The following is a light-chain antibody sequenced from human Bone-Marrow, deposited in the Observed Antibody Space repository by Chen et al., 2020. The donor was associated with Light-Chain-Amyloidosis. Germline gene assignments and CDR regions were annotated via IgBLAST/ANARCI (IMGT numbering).Light chain of an antibody. V-gene: IGKV3-20*01. CDR1: QTISSNY. Sequence: EIVLTQSPVTLSLSPGEGANLSCRASQTISSNYLTWYQQKFGQAPRLLIYGSSSRATGIPARFTGSGSGTDFTLTINRLEPEDFAMYYCQQYGTSPLTLGGGTKVEIK. CDR3: QQYGTSPLT. CDR2: GSS. J-gene: IGKJ4*01.